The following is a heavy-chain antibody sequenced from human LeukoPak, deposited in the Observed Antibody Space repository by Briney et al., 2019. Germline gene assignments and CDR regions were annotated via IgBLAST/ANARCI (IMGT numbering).Heavy chain of an antibody. CDR2: MNPNSGNT. J-gene: IGHJ4*02. Sequence: ASVKVSCKASGYTFTSYDINWARQATGQGLEWMGWMNPNSGNTGYAQKFQGRVTMTRNTSISTAYMELSSLRSEDTAVYYCARGRHKYMVATPLWGQGTLVTVSS. D-gene: IGHD5-12*01. V-gene: IGHV1-8*01. CDR1: GYTFTSYD. CDR3: ARGRHKYMVATPL.